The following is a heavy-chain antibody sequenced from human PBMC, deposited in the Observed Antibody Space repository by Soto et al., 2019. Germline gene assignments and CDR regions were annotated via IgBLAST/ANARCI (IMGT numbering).Heavy chain of an antibody. V-gene: IGHV1-18*01. J-gene: IGHJ3*02. CDR2: ISACNGNT. D-gene: IGHD1-26*01. Sequence: ASVKVSCKASGYTFTSYGISWVRQAPGQGLEWMGWISACNGNTNYAQKLQGRVTMTTDTSTSTAFMELRSLRSDDTAVYYCASYSPRSYDAFDIWGQGTMVTVSS. CDR1: GYTFTSYG. CDR3: ASYSPRSYDAFDI.